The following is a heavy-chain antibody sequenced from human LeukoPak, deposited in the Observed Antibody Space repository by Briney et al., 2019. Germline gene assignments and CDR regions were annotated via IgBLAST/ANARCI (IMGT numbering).Heavy chain of an antibody. J-gene: IGHJ4*02. CDR2: INNDGSTT. CDR1: GFTFIDYW. CDR3: ARGGFCSGADCRGSFVY. D-gene: IGHD2-15*01. V-gene: IGHV3-74*01. Sequence: GGSLRLSSAAPGFTFIDYWMYSVREAPGEGLLWVSHINNDGSTTTYPAPVKGRFAISRDHAKNTLYLHVNSLRAEDTAVYYCARGGFCSGADCRGSFVYWGQGSLVTVSS.